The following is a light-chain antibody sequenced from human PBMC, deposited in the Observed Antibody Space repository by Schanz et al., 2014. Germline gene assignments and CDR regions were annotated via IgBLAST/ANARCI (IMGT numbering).Light chain of an antibody. CDR1: QSVRSN. J-gene: IGKJ1*01. V-gene: IGKV3D-15*01. CDR2: DAS. Sequence: EVVMTQSPVTLSVSPGERATLSCRASQSVRSNLAWYQHKPGQAPRLLIYDASNRATGIPARFSGSGSGTDFTLTISRLQPEDFAVYYCQQYTGSLPWTFGQGTRVEIK. CDR3: QQYTGSLPWT.